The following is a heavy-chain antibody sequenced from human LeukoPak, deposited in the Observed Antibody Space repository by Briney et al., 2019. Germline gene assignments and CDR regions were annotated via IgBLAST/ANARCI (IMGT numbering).Heavy chain of an antibody. CDR3: ARDWYDNSDAFDI. V-gene: IGHV3-21*01. D-gene: IGHD3-9*01. Sequence: GGSLRLSCAASGFTFSSYSMNWVRQAPGKGLEWVSSISSSSSYIYYADSLKGRFTISRDNAKNSLYLQMNSLRAEDTAVYYCARDWYDNSDAFDIWGQGTMVTVSS. CDR1: GFTFSSYS. J-gene: IGHJ3*02. CDR2: ISSSSSYI.